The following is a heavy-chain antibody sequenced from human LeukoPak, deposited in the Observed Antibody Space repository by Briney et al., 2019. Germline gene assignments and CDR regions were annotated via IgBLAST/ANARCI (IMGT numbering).Heavy chain of an antibody. CDR1: GGSISSGSYY. V-gene: IGHV4-61*02. D-gene: IGHD3-22*01. Sequence: SETLSLTCTVSGGSISSGSYYWSWIRQPAGKGLEWIGRIYTSGSTYYNPSLKSRVTISVDTSKNQFSLKLSSVTAADTAVYYCARVYYDSSGYLILDYWGQGTLVTVSS. CDR3: ARVYYDSSGYLILDY. CDR2: IYTSGST. J-gene: IGHJ4*02.